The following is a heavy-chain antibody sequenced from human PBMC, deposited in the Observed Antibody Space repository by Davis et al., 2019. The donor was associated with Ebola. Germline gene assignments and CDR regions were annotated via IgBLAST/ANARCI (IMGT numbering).Heavy chain of an antibody. J-gene: IGHJ5*02. Sequence: GESLKISCAASGFTFSSYSMNWVRQAPGKGLEWVSSISSSSSYIYYADSLKGRFTISRDNAKNSLYLQMNSLRAEDTAVYYCARELAGCWFDPWGQGTLVTVSS. CDR2: ISSSSSYI. CDR3: ARELAGCWFDP. D-gene: IGHD6-19*01. V-gene: IGHV3-21*01. CDR1: GFTFSSYS.